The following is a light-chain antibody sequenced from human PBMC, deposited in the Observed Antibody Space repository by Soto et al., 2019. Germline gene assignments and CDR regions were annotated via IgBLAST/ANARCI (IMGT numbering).Light chain of an antibody. V-gene: IGLV3-21*02. CDR2: DDS. CDR1: NIGSKS. CDR3: QVWDSSSDHNYV. J-gene: IGLJ1*01. Sequence: SYELTQPPSVSVAPGQTARITCGGNNIGSKSVHWYQQKPGQAPVLVVYDDSDRPSGIPARFSGSNSGNTATLLISRGEAGEEADYYCQVWDSSSDHNYVFGTGTKVTVL.